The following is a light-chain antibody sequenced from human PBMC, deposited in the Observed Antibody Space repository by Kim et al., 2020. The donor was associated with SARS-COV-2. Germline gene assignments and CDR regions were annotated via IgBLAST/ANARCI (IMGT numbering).Light chain of an antibody. CDR2: EDN. V-gene: IGLV6-57*03. J-gene: IGLJ3*02. CDR3: HSYDSTNHV. CDR1: RGGIASYF. Sequence: GKPVTIPCTPSRGGIASYFVQWYQQRPGSAPTILIYEDNQRPSGVPDRFSGSIDSSSNSASLTISGLRTEDEADYYCHSYDSTNHVFGGGTQLTVL.